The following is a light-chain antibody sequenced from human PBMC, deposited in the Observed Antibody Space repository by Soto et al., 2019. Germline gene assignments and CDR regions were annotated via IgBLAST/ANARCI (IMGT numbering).Light chain of an antibody. J-gene: IGKJ1*01. CDR2: GAS. Sequence: EIVLTQSPGTLSLSPGERATLSCRASQSVSSSDLAWYQQKPGQAPRLLIYGASSRATGIPDRFSGSVSGTDFTLIISRLEPEDFAVYYCQQYDSSPRTFGQGTKVEIK. CDR1: QSVSSSD. V-gene: IGKV3-20*01. CDR3: QQYDSSPRT.